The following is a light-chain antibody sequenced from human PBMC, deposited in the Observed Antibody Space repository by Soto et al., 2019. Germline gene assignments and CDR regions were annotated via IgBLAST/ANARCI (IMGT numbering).Light chain of an antibody. J-gene: IGLJ1*01. Sequence: QSVLTQPASGSGSPGQSSTISCTGTSSDVGGYNYVSWYQQHPGKAPKLMIYDVSNRPSGVSNRFSGSKSGNTASLTISGLQAEDEADYYCSSYTSSSLHVFGTGTKVTVL. CDR3: SSYTSSSLHV. V-gene: IGLV2-14*03. CDR1: SSDVGGYNY. CDR2: DVS.